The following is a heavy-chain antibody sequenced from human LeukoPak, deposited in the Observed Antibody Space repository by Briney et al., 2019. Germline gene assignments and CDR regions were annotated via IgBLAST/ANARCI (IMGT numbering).Heavy chain of an antibody. CDR2: IYHSGST. Sequence: SQTLSLTCAVSGGSISSGGYSWSWIQQPPGKGLEWIGYIYHSGSTYYNPSLKSRVTISVDRSKNQFSLKLSSVTAADTAVYYCARAKLPFSFDYWGQGTLVTVSS. D-gene: IGHD1-26*01. V-gene: IGHV4-30-2*01. CDR3: ARAKLPFSFDY. CDR1: GGSISSGGYS. J-gene: IGHJ4*02.